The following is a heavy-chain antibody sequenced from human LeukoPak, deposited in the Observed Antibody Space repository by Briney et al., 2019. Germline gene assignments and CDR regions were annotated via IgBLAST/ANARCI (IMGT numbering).Heavy chain of an antibody. D-gene: IGHD3-3*01. J-gene: IGHJ3*02. V-gene: IGHV1-18*01. CDR3: ASWSPYYDFWSASDGAFDI. Sequence: GASVKVSCKASGYTFTSYGISWVRQAPGQGLEWMGWISAYNGNTNYAQKLRGRVTMTTDTSTSTAYMELRSLRSDDTAVYYCASWSPYYDFWSASDGAFDIWGQGTMVTVSS. CDR2: ISAYNGNT. CDR1: GYTFTSYG.